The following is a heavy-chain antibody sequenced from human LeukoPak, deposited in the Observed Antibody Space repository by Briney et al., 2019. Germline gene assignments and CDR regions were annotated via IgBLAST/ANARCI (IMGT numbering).Heavy chain of an antibody. CDR2: INHSGST. Sequence: SETLSLTCAVYGGSFSGYYWSWIRQPPGKGLEWIGEINHSGSTNYNPSLKSRVTISVDTSKNQFSLKLSSVTAADTAVYYCARVLWSGGGCLPLGYWGQGTLVTVSS. V-gene: IGHV4-34*01. CDR1: GGSFSGYY. J-gene: IGHJ4*02. CDR3: ARVLWSGGGCLPLGY. D-gene: IGHD2-15*01.